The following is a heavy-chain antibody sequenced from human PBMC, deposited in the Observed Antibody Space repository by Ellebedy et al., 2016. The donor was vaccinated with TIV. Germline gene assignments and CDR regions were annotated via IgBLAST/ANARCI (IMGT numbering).Heavy chain of an antibody. CDR2: ISSSTTTI. V-gene: IGHV3-48*01. CDR1: GFTFSGSS. D-gene: IGHD5-24*01. Sequence: GGSLRLXCVASGFTFSGSSMNWVRQAPGKGLEWVSYISSSTTTIYYADSVKGRFTISRDNSKNTLYLQMNSLRAEDTAVYYCAKDRGDGYNGGYYGMDVWGQGTTVTVSS. CDR3: AKDRGDGYNGGYYGMDV. J-gene: IGHJ6*02.